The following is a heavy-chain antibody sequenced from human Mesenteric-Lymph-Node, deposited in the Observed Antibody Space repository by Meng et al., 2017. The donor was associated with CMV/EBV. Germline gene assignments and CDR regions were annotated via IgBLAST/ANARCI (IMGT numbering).Heavy chain of an antibody. CDR3: ARRYCSSTSCYGGMDV. V-gene: IGHV4-61*01. CDR2: IYYSGST. D-gene: IGHD2-2*01. J-gene: IGHJ6*02. Sequence: SETLSLTCTVSGGSVSSGSYYWSWIRQPPGKGLEWIGYIYYSGSTNYNPSLTSRVTISVDTSKNQFSLKLSSVTAADTAVYYCARRYCSSTSCYGGMDVWGQGTTVTVSS. CDR1: GGSVSSGSYY.